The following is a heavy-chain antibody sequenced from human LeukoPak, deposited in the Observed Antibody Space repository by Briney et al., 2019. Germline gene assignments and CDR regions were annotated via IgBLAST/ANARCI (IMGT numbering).Heavy chain of an antibody. CDR1: GFTFSTYG. V-gene: IGHV3-30*03. CDR3: ARDPPHTWGLGI. Sequence: GSLRLSCVASGFTFSTYGMHWVRQAPGRGLEWVALISYDESNKLYADSVKGRFTISRDNSKNTLYLQMNSLRAEDTAVYYCARDPPHTWGLGIWGQGTMVTVSS. J-gene: IGHJ3*02. D-gene: IGHD3/OR15-3a*01. CDR2: ISYDESNK.